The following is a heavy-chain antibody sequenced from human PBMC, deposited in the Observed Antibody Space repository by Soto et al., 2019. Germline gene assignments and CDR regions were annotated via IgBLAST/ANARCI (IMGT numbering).Heavy chain of an antibody. CDR3: TTSPYDYVGGSYPFDY. V-gene: IGHV3-15*01. D-gene: IGHD3-16*02. J-gene: IGHJ4*02. CDR2: IKSKTDGGTT. Sequence: GGSLRLSCAASGFTFSNAWMSWVRQAPGKGLEWVGRIKSKTDGGTTDYAAPVKGRFTISRDDSKNTLYLQMNSLKTEDTAVYYCTTSPYDYVGGSYPFDYWGQGTLVNVSS. CDR1: GFTFSNAW.